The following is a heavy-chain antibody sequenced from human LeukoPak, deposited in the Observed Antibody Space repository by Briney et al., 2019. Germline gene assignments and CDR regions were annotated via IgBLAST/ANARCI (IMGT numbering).Heavy chain of an antibody. Sequence: SETLSLTCTVSGGSISTYYWSWIRQPPGKGLEWIGYIYYSRSTNYNPSLKSRVTMSVDTSKNQFSLRLSSVTAADTAVYYCARRNYGYDFPYWGQGTLVTVSS. J-gene: IGHJ4*02. D-gene: IGHD5-12*01. CDR2: IYYSRST. V-gene: IGHV4-59*01. CDR1: GGSISTYY. CDR3: ARRNYGYDFPY.